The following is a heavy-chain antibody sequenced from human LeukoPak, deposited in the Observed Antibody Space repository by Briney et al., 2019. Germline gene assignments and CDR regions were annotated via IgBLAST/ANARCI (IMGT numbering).Heavy chain of an antibody. CDR2: ISWNSGSI. D-gene: IGHD1-26*01. CDR3: AKGGSGSFYYFDY. J-gene: IGHJ4*02. Sequence: GGSLRLSCAASGFTFDDYAMHWVRQAPGKGLECVSGISWNSGSIGYADSVKGRFTISRDNAKNSLYLQMNSLRAEDTALYYCAKGGSGSFYYFDYWGQGTLVTVSS. CDR1: GFTFDDYA. V-gene: IGHV3-9*01.